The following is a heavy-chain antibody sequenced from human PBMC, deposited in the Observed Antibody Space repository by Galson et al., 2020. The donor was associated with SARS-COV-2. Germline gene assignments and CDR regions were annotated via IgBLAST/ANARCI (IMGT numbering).Heavy chain of an antibody. J-gene: IGHJ3*02. V-gene: IGHV3-20*01. CDR2: INWNGGST. D-gene: IGHD6-19*01. CDR3: ARDVAVAAYDAFDI. CDR1: GFTFDDYA. Sequence: GGSLRLSCAASGFTFDDYAMNWVRQAPGKGLEWVSGINWNGGSTDYADSVKGRFTISRDNAKNSLYLQMNSLRAEDTALYHCARDVAVAAYDAFDIWGQGTMVTVSS.